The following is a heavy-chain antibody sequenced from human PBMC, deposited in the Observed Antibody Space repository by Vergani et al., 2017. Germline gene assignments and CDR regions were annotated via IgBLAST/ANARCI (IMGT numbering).Heavy chain of an antibody. V-gene: IGHV1-18*01. CDR3: ARLYSYNWNYFDY. D-gene: IGHD1-1*01. J-gene: IGHJ4*02. CDR1: GYTFTTYD. CDR2: IRGYNGDT. Sequence: QVQLVQSGAEVKKPGASVKVSCKASGYTFTTYDISWVRQAPGQGLVWMGWIRGYNGDTNYAQKVQGRVSMTTDTSTSIAYMELRNLTPDDTAVYYCARLYSYNWNYFDYWGQGTLVTVSS.